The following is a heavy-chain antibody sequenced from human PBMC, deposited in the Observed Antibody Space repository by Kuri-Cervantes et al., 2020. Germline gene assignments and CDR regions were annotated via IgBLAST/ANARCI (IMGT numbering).Heavy chain of an antibody. CDR2: INHSGST. V-gene: IGHV4-34*09. CDR1: GGSFSGYY. D-gene: IGHD2-15*01. Sequence: SQTLSLTCAVYGGSFSGYYWSWIRQPPGKGLEWIGEINHSGSTNYNPSLKSRVTISVDTSKNQFSLKLSSVTAADTAVYYCARMISGGGFDYWGQGTLVTVSS. CDR3: ARMISGGGFDY. J-gene: IGHJ4*02.